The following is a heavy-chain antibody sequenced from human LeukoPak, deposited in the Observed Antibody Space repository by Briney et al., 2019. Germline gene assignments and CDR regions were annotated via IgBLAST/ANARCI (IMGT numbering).Heavy chain of an antibody. Sequence: GGSLRLSCAASGFTFSSYAMSWVRQAPGKGLEWVSVISGSGDSTYYADSVKDRFTISRDDSKNTLFLQMNSLRAEDTAVYYCAKLGSGSCYSQLDYWGQGTLVTVSS. D-gene: IGHD2-15*01. CDR2: ISGSGDST. CDR1: GFTFSSYA. J-gene: IGHJ4*02. V-gene: IGHV3-23*01. CDR3: AKLGSGSCYSQLDY.